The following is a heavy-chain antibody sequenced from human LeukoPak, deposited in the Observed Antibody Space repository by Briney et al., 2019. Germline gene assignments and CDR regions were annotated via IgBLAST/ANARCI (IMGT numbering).Heavy chain of an antibody. CDR3: ARAGPEADDYGDYRYYYYMDV. D-gene: IGHD4-17*01. V-gene: IGHV1-69*13. CDR2: IIPIFDTA. Sequence: GASVRDSSRASGGTFISYAISWVRQAPGQGLEWMGGIIPIFDTATYTQKFQGRVTITADESTSTVYMELSSLRSEDTAMYFCARAGPEADDYGDYRYYYYMDVWGKGTTVSISS. CDR1: GGTFISYA. J-gene: IGHJ6*03.